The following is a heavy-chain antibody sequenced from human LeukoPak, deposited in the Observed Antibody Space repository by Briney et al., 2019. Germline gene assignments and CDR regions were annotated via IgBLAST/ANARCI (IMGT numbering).Heavy chain of an antibody. D-gene: IGHD6-19*01. V-gene: IGHV1-46*01. CDR1: GYTFTSYY. CDR2: INPSDGRT. Sequence: GASVKVCCKASGYTFTSYYIHWVRQAPGQGLEWMGIINPSDGRTNYAQRFQGRVTVSRDTSTNIVYMELYSLRSEDTAVYYCARDDRIAVAGPYFFDYWGQGTLVTVSS. J-gene: IGHJ4*02. CDR3: ARDDRIAVAGPYFFDY.